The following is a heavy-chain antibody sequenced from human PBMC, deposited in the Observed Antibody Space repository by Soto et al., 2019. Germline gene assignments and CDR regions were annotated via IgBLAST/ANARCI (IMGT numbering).Heavy chain of an antibody. Sequence: QVQLQESGPGLVKPSETLSLTCTVSGGSISGLYWSWIRQPAGKGLEWIGRVYSSGSTSFNPSLKNRVTMSVDTSKNQFSLRLTAVTAADTAIYYCARHDIAVAGESFDHWGQGTLVTVSS. D-gene: IGHD6-19*01. CDR2: VYSSGST. J-gene: IGHJ4*02. CDR3: ARHDIAVAGESFDH. V-gene: IGHV4-4*07. CDR1: GGSISGLY.